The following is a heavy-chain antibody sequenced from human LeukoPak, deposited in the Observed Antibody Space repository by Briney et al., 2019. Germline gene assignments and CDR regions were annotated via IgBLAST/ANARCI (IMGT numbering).Heavy chain of an antibody. Sequence: ASVKVSCKASGYTFTGYYMHWVRQAPGQGLEWMGWINPNSGGTNYAQKFQGRVTMTRDTSISTAYMELSRLRSDDTAVYYCARVGKGIAAAATFDYWGQGTLVTVSS. V-gene: IGHV1-2*02. CDR1: GYTFTGYY. D-gene: IGHD6-13*01. CDR3: ARVGKGIAAAATFDY. J-gene: IGHJ4*02. CDR2: INPNSGGT.